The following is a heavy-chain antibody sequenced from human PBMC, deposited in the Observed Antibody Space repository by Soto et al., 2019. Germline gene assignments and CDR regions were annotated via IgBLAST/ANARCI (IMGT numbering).Heavy chain of an antibody. CDR1: GFTFSDYA. Sequence: GGSLRLSCAASGFTFSDYAMSWVRQAPWKGLEWVSAISGSGGSLYYADSVKGRFTISRDNSKNTMYVQMDGLRVEDTALYYCARDVDADFRTDFDYWGRGTLVTVSS. D-gene: IGHD4-17*01. J-gene: IGHJ4*02. V-gene: IGHV3-23*01. CDR3: ARDVDADFRTDFDY. CDR2: ISGSGGSL.